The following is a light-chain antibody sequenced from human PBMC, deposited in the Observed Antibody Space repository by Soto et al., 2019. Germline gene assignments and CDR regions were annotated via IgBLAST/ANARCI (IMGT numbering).Light chain of an antibody. CDR2: GAS. CDR3: QHYSSYSEA. Sequence: DIQMTQSPSTLSASAGGRVTITCRASQSVGTYVAWYQQKPGKAPRLLIYGASALARGIPSRFTGSGSGTEFTLTISSLQPDDFATYYCQHYSSYSEAFGQGTKVDI. J-gene: IGKJ1*01. V-gene: IGKV1-5*03. CDR1: QSVGTY.